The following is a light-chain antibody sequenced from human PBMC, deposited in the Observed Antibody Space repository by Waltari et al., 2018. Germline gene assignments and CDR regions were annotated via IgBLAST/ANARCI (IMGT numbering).Light chain of an antibody. Sequence: QSALTQPRSVSGSPGQSVTISCTGTISDVGGYTFVSWYQQHPGKAPHLMISDVNKRPSGVPDRFSGSKSGNTASLSVSGLQAEDGAHYYCCSYVGSHTCVVFGGGTKVTVL. CDR2: DVN. CDR3: CSYVGSHTCVV. CDR1: ISDVGGYTF. V-gene: IGLV2-11*01. J-gene: IGLJ2*01.